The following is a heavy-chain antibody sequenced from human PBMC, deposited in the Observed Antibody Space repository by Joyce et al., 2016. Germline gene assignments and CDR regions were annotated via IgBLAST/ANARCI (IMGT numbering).Heavy chain of an antibody. CDR2: ISGYNGNT. D-gene: IGHD2-2*01. CDR3: TRDRCSTASCFGWYYYMDV. J-gene: IGHJ6*03. CDR1: GYTFTSFG. V-gene: IGHV1-18*01. Sequence: QVQLVQSGAEVKKPGASVKVSCKASGYTFTSFGITWVRQAPGQVLEWMGWISGYNGNTNYAQNLQGRVTLTTDTSTSTAYMELRSLRSDDTAVYYCTRDRCSTASCFGWYYYMDVWGKGTTVTVSS.